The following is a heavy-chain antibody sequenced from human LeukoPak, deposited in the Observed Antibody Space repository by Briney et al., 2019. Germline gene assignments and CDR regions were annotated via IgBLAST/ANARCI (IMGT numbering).Heavy chain of an antibody. J-gene: IGHJ3*02. CDR1: GGSISSSSYY. V-gene: IGHV4-39*01. CDR2: IYYSGST. Sequence: SETLSLTCTVSGGSISSSSYYWGWIRQPPGKGLERIGSIYYSGSTYYNPSLKSRVTISVDTSKNQFSLKLSSVTAADTAVYYCARARGRYYYDSSGYPEDIWGQGTMVTVSS. D-gene: IGHD3-22*01. CDR3: ARARGRYYYDSSGYPEDI.